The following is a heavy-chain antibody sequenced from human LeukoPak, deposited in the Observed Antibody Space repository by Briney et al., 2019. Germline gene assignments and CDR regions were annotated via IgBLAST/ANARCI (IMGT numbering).Heavy chain of an antibody. V-gene: IGHV3-7*03. CDR3: AAGVGWLIDY. D-gene: IGHD6-19*01. J-gene: IGHJ4*02. CDR1: GFSFSSYW. CDR2: IEGDGSER. Sequence: GGSLRLSCAASGFSFSSYWMSWVRQAPGKGLEWVANIEGDGSERNYMDSVKGRFTISRDNAENSLHLQMNSLRAEDTAVYYCAAGVGWLIDYWGQGTLVTVSS.